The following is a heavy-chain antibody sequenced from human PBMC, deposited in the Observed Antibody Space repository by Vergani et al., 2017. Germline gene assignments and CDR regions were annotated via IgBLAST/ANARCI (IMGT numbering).Heavy chain of an antibody. V-gene: IGHV3-23*01. D-gene: IGHD3-10*01. CDR2: ISSGGGDI. Sequence: EVQLLESGGGLVQPGGSLRLSCAGAGFTFDTYAMAYVRQAPGKGLDWVETISSGGGDICYADSVKGRFTISRDNSKNTLFLQMNSLKDEDTAVYYCSTAWGLYYLHGEYFQYWGRGTLVSVSS. J-gene: IGHJ1*01. CDR3: STAWGLYYLHGEYFQY. CDR1: GFTFDTYA.